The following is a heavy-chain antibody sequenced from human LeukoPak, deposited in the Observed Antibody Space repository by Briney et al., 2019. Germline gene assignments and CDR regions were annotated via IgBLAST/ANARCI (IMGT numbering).Heavy chain of an antibody. CDR2: INHSGST. D-gene: IGHD3-3*01. J-gene: IGHJ3*02. Sequence: PSETLSLTCAVSGGSFSGYYWSWIRQPPGKGLEWIGEINHSGSTNYNPSLKSRGTISVDTSKNQFSLKLSSVTAADTAVYYCARDSITIGIWGQGTMVTVSS. CDR1: GGSFSGYY. CDR3: ARDSITIGI. V-gene: IGHV4-34*01.